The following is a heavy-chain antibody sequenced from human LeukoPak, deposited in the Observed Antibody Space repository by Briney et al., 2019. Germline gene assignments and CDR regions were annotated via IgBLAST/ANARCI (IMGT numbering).Heavy chain of an antibody. CDR1: GFTFSSYA. CDR3: AGDYNSLTGLNY. V-gene: IGHV3-23*01. J-gene: IGHJ4*02. CDR2: ISGSGGST. Sequence: GGSLRLSCAASGFTFSSYAMSWVRQAPGKGLEWVSAISGSGGSTYYADSVKGRFTISRDNSKNTLYLQMNSLRAEDTAVYYCAGDYNSLTGLNYWGQGTLVTVSS. D-gene: IGHD3-9*01.